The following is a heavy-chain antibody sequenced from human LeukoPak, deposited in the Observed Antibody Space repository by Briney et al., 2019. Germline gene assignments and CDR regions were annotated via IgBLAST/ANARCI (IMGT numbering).Heavy chain of an antibody. J-gene: IGHJ4*02. CDR1: GYTFRNYG. V-gene: IGHV1-18*01. CDR3: ARDTEWELNPDYFDY. Sequence: ASVKVSCKASGYTFRNYGISWVRQATGHRLEWVGWISAYNGNTKYAQKLQGRVTMTTDTSTNTAYMELRSLRSDDTAVYYCARDTEWELNPDYFDYWGQGTLVTVSS. CDR2: ISAYNGNT. D-gene: IGHD1-26*01.